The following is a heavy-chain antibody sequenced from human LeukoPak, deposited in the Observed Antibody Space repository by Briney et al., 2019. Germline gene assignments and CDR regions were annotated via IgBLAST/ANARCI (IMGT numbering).Heavy chain of an antibody. V-gene: IGHV4-39*02. CDR1: GGSISSSSYY. D-gene: IGHD6-19*01. Sequence: PSETLSLTCTVSGGSISSSSYYWGWIRQPPGKGLEWIGNIYYSGSTYYNPSLKSRVTISVDTSNNQFSLKLSAVTAADTAVYYCARGAVAYYYFDNWGQGTLVTVSS. CDR2: IYYSGST. CDR3: ARGAVAYYYFDN. J-gene: IGHJ4*02.